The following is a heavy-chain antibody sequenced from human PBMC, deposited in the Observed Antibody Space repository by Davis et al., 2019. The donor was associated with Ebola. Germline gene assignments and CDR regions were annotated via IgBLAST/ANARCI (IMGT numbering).Heavy chain of an antibody. Sequence: GESLKISCAASGFTFSSYGMHLLRQAPGKGLEWVAVIWYDGSNKYYADSVKGRFTISRDNSKNTLYLQMNSLRAEDTAVYYCAREGGGTWGYWGQGSLVTVSS. CDR3: AREGGGTWGY. D-gene: IGHD2-15*01. CDR2: IWYDGSNK. J-gene: IGHJ4*02. V-gene: IGHV3-33*01. CDR1: GFTFSSYG.